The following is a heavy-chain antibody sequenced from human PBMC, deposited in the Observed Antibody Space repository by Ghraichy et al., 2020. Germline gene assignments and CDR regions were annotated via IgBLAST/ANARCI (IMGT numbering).Heavy chain of an antibody. V-gene: IGHV4-4*07. CDR3: ARVGGSQKTYYDFWSGYYYYGMDV. D-gene: IGHD3-3*01. CDR2: IYTSGST. CDR1: GGSISSYY. Sequence: SETLSLTCTVSGGSISSYYWSWIRQPAGKGLEWIGRIYTSGSTNYNPSLKSRVTMSVDTSKNQFSLKLSSVTAADTAVYYCARVGGSQKTYYDFWSGYYYYGMDVWGKGTTVTVSS. J-gene: IGHJ6*04.